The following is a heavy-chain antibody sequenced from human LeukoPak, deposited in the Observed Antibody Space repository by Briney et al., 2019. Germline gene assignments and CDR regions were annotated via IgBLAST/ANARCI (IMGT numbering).Heavy chain of an antibody. CDR3: ANTPFSDYYYYMDV. Sequence: GGSLRLSCAASGFTFSSYAMTWVRQAPGKGLEWVSAISGSGGTTYFADSVKGRFTISRDDSKNTLYLQMSSLRAEDTAVYYCANTPFSDYYYYMDVWGKGTTVTVSS. CDR2: ISGSGGTT. V-gene: IGHV3-23*01. J-gene: IGHJ6*03. CDR1: GFTFSSYA.